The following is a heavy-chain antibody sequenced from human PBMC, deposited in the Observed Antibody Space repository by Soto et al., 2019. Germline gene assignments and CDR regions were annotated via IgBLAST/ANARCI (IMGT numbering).Heavy chain of an antibody. CDR2: IDYRGSA. CDR1: GGSISSGNYY. D-gene: IGHD6-13*01. V-gene: IGHV4-31*03. CDR3: AREVIAPTDADAFDI. J-gene: IGHJ3*02. Sequence: SETLSLTCTVSGGSISSGNYYWSWIRQHPEKGLEWVGYIDYRGSAYYNPSLESRVTISVDTSNNQFSLNLGSVTAADTAVYYCAREVIAPTDADAFDIWGQGTMVTVSS.